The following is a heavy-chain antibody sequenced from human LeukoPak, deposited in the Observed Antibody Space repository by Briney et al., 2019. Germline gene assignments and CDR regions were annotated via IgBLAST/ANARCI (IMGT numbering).Heavy chain of an antibody. Sequence: GGSLRLSCVASGFTFSSYGMHWVRQAPGKGMEWVAVISNDGSSKYYTDSVKGRVTIARDKSKNTLYLQMNSLKTEDTAVYYCARGENSKTYPVSGYWGRGTLVTVSS. CDR1: GFTFSSYG. J-gene: IGHJ4*02. CDR3: ARGENSKTYPVSGY. V-gene: IGHV3-30*03. CDR2: ISNDGSSK. D-gene: IGHD2/OR15-2a*01.